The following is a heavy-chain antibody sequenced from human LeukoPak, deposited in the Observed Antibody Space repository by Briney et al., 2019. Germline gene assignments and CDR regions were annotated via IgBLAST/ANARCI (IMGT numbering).Heavy chain of an antibody. D-gene: IGHD2/OR15-2a*01. CDR1: GGSISSGGYY. V-gene: IGHV4-31*03. CDR3: AGHHPRNTVDF. J-gene: IGHJ4*02. Sequence: SETLSLTCTVSGGSISSGGYYWSWIRQHPGKGLEWIGYIYYSGSTYYNPSLKSRVTISVDTSKNQLSLKLRSVTAADTAVYYCAGHHPRNTVDFWGQGTLVTVSS. CDR2: IYYSGST.